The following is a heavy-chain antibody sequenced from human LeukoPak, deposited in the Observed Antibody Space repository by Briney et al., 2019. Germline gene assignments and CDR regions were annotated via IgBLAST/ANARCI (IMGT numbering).Heavy chain of an antibody. CDR3: AKSRSTCLRFQDAFDI. Sequence: HTGRSLRLSCAASGFTFDDYAMHWVRQAPGKGLEWVSGISWNSGSIGYADSVKGRFTISRDNAKNSLYLQMNSLRAEDMALYYCAKSRSTCLRFQDAFDIWGQGTMVTVSS. CDR2: ISWNSGSI. CDR1: GFTFDDYA. J-gene: IGHJ3*02. V-gene: IGHV3-9*03. D-gene: IGHD2-2*01.